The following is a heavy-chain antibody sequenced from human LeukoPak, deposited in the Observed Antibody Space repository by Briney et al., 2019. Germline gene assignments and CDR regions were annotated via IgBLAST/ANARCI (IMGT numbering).Heavy chain of an antibody. CDR2: INPDGRDT. CDR3: TSWGDTTAEYFQR. J-gene: IGHJ1*01. CDR1: GFTFSSYA. D-gene: IGHD2-21*02. V-gene: IGHV3-7*01. Sequence: GGSLRLSCAASGFTFSSYALSWVRQAPGKGLEWVAHINPDGRDTYYVDSVKGRFTISRDNAQNSMYLQMNSLRVEDTAVYYCTSWGDTTAEYFQRWGQGTLVTVSS.